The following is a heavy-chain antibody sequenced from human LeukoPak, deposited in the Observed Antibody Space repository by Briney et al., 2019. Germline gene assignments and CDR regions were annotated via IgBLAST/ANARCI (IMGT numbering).Heavy chain of an antibody. CDR3: AKDLGGSTDY. Sequence: GASLRLSCAASGSTFNNYAMSWVRQAPGKGLEWVSLIRGSTYYADSVKSRFTISRDNSQNTLYLQMNSLRAEDTALYYCAKDLGGSTDYWGQGTLVTVSS. D-gene: IGHD5-12*01. V-gene: IGHV3-23*01. CDR1: GSTFNNYA. CDR2: IRGST. J-gene: IGHJ4*02.